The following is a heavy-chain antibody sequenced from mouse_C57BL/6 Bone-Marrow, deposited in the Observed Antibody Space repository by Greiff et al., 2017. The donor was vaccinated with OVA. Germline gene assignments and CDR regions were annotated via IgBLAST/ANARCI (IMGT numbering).Heavy chain of an antibody. CDR2: ISNLAYSI. Sequence: EVQLVESGGGLVQPGGSLKLSCAASGFTFSDYGMAWVRQAPRKGPEWVAFISNLAYSIYYADTVTGRFTISRENAKNTLYLEMSSLRSEDTAMYDCARQDDGYYDWYFDVWGTGTTVTVSS. CDR1: GFTFSDYG. V-gene: IGHV5-15*01. CDR3: ARQDDGYYDWYFDV. D-gene: IGHD2-3*01. J-gene: IGHJ1*03.